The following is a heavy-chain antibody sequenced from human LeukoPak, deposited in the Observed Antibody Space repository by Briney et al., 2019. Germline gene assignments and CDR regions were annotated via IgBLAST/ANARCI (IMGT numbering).Heavy chain of an antibody. CDR3: ARARRDIVVVPAAINFDY. V-gene: IGHV4-31*03. CDR2: IYYSGST. D-gene: IGHD2-2*02. Sequence: SQTLSLTCTVSGGSISSGGYYWSWIRQQPGKGLEWIGYIYYSGSTYYNPSLKSRVTISVDTSKNQFSLKLSSVTAADTAVYYCARARRDIVVVPAAINFDYWGQGTLVTVSS. J-gene: IGHJ4*02. CDR1: GGSISSGGYY.